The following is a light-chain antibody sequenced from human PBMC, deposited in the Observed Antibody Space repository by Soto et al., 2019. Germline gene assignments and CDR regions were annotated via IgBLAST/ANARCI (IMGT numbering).Light chain of an antibody. CDR1: QSISSW. CDR3: QQYNSYPGT. CDR2: DAS. V-gene: IGKV1-5*01. J-gene: IGKJ1*01. Sequence: DIQMTQSPSTLSASVGDRVTITCRASQSISSWLAWYQQKPGKAPKLLIYDASSLESGVPSRFSGSGPGTEFTLTISGLQPDDFATYYCQQYNSYPGTFGQGTKVDIK.